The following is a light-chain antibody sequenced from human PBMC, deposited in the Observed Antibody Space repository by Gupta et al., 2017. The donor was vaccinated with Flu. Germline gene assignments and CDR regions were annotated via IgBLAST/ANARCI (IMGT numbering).Light chain of an antibody. V-gene: IGLV3-10*01. CDR2: QDI. CDR3: FSTDSSGNLYV. CDR1: ALSKKY. Sequence: SYELTQPPSVSVSPGQTARIPCSGDALSKKYAYWFQQKSGQAPVLIIYQDIKRPSGIPERFSGSSSGTMATLSISGAQVEDEADYSCFSTDSSGNLYVFGPGTKVTVL. J-gene: IGLJ1*01.